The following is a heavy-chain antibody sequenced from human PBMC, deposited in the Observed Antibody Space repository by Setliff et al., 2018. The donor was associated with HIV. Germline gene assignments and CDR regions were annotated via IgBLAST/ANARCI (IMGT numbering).Heavy chain of an antibody. D-gene: IGHD2-15*01. CDR3: ARATATWLVDN. V-gene: IGHV4-59*01. CDR2: IYYRGGT. Sequence: KPSETLSLTCNVSGASISSYYWSWIRQPPGKGLEWIGYIYYRGGTNYNPSLKSRLTISVDAAKNQFSLKLSSVTTADTAVYYCARATATWLVDNWGQGTLVTVSS. CDR1: GASISSYY. J-gene: IGHJ4*02.